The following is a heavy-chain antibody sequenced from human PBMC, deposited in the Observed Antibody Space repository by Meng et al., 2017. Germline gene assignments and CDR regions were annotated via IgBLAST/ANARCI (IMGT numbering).Heavy chain of an antibody. Sequence: GESLKISCAASGFTFSSYWMSWVRQAPGKGLEWVANIKQDGSEKYYVDSVKGRFTISGDNAKNSLYLKMKSLRPEDTAVYYCARGGKELVWSNYRYYYGMDVWGQGTTVTVSS. CDR2: IKQDGSEK. J-gene: IGHJ6*02. D-gene: IGHD4-11*01. V-gene: IGHV3-7*01. CDR1: GFTFSSYW. CDR3: ARGGKELVWSNYRYYYGMDV.